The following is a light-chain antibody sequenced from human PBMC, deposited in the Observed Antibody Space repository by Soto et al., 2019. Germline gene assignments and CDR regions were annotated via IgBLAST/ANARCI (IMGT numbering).Light chain of an antibody. CDR2: ASS. CDR3: QNPRYAPAT. Sequence: DVRMTQSPSSLTAFFGDRVTISCLASQDIMKSLAWYQQRTGGIPNVLIYASSTLRPGVPSRFSGSGSGTNFPLTISGLRPEDVATYYWQNPRYAPATFGQGTKVE. CDR1: QDIMKS. V-gene: IGKV1-27*01. J-gene: IGKJ1*01.